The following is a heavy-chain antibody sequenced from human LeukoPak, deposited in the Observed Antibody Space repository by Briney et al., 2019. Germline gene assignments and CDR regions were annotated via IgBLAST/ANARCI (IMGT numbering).Heavy chain of an antibody. CDR2: INTSGST. Sequence: SETLSLTCTVSGGSISSYFWSWIRQPAGKGLEWIGRINTSGSTNYNPSLKSRVTMSVDTSKNQFSLRLSSVSAADTAIYYCARLDKGIKAAHFDYWGQGTLVTVSS. J-gene: IGHJ4*02. CDR3: ARLDKGIKAAHFDY. CDR1: GGSISSYF. V-gene: IGHV4-4*07. D-gene: IGHD6-25*01.